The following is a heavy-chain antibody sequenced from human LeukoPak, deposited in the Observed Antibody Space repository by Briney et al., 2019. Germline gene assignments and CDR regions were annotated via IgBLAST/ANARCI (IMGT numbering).Heavy chain of an antibody. CDR2: ISGSGGST. CDR3: AKDWSHYYGSGNSYDY. Sequence: PGGSLRLPCAASGFTFSSYAMSWVRQAPGKGLEWVSAISGSGGSTYYADSVKGRFTISRDNSKNTLYLQMNSLRAEDTAVYYCAKDWSHYYGSGNSYDYWGQGTLVTVSS. V-gene: IGHV3-23*01. D-gene: IGHD3-10*01. CDR1: GFTFSSYA. J-gene: IGHJ4*02.